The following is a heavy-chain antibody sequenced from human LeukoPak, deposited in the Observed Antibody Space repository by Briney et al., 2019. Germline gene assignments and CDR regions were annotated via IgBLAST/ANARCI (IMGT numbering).Heavy chain of an antibody. V-gene: IGHV4-30-4*08. CDR1: GGSISSGDYY. J-gene: IGHJ3*02. CDR2: IYYSGST. Sequence: PSQTLSLTCTVSGGSISSGDYYWSWIRQPPGKGLEWIGYIYYSGSTYYNPSLKSRVTISVDTSKNQFSLKLSSVTAADTAVYYCARDEWEYSSRTRYAFDIWGQGTMVTVSS. D-gene: IGHD6-13*01. CDR3: ARDEWEYSSRTRYAFDI.